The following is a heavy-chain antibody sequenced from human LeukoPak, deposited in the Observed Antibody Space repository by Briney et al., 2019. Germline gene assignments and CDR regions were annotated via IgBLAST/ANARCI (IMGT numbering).Heavy chain of an antibody. CDR3: ARHLWDSSWAENFDY. V-gene: IGHV3-21*01. CDR2: ISISSRYI. Sequence: PGGSLRLSCAASGFTFSSYSMNWVRQAPGEGLEWVSSISISSRYIYYADSVKGRFTISRDNAKTSLYLQMNSLRAEDTAVYYCARHLWDSSWAENFDYWGQGTLVTVSS. CDR1: GFTFSSYS. J-gene: IGHJ4*02. D-gene: IGHD6-13*01.